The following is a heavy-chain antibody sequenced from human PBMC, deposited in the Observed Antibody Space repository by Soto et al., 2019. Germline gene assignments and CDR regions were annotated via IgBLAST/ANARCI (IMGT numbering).Heavy chain of an antibody. V-gene: IGHV1-18*01. Sequence: QVQLVQSGAEVKKPGASVKVSCKASGYTFTSYGISWVRQAPGQGLEWMGWISPYNGNTNYAQKLQGRVTMTTDTPXSTAYMELRSLRSDDTAVYYCATFYVKSYYYGMDVWGQGTTVTVSS. CDR3: ATFYVKSYYYGMDV. J-gene: IGHJ6*02. CDR1: GYTFTSYG. D-gene: IGHD3-16*01. CDR2: ISPYNGNT.